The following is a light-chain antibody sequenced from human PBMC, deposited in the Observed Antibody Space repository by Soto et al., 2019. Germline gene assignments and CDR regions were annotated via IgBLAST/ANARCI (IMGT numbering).Light chain of an antibody. CDR3: SSYTSSSTIVV. CDR1: SSDVGGYNY. J-gene: IGLJ2*01. CDR2: EVN. V-gene: IGLV2-14*01. Sequence: QSALTQPASVSGSPGQSITISCTGTSSDVGGYNYVSWYQQHPGKAPKLMIYEVNNRPSGVSNRFSGSKSGNTASLTISGLQAEDEADYYCSSYTSSSTIVVFGGGTKLTVL.